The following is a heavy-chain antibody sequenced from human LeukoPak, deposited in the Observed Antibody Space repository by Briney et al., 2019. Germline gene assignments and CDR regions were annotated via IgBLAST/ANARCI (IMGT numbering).Heavy chain of an antibody. CDR2: IHTGGTT. J-gene: IGHJ6*03. Sequence: PRGSPSLSCAPSGFTVNNNYVTWVRQAPGKGLEWVSVIHTGGTTYYADSVKGRFTISRDNSKNTLFLQMNSLRADDTAVYYCARGPPGPLWSYYINCWGKGTTVTVSS. V-gene: IGHV3-53*01. D-gene: IGHD2-8*02. CDR3: ARGPPGPLWSYYINC. CDR1: GFTVNNNY.